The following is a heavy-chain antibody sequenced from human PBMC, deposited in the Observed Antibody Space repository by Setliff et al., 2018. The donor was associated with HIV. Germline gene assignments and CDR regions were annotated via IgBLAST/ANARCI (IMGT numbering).Heavy chain of an antibody. CDR3: ASRYCTNGVCYRRFYGTGSPLEAFDI. CDR2: MNHSEH. CDR1: GGSFSGYS. V-gene: IGHV4-34*01. J-gene: IGHJ3*02. D-gene: IGHD2-8*01. Sequence: PSETLSLTCAVYGGSFSGYSWTWIRQSPGKGLEWIGEMNHSEHYYNPTLKSRVTISMDTSKNQFSLELSSVIAADTAVYYCASRYCTNGVCYRRFYGTGSPLEAFDIWGQGTMVTVSS.